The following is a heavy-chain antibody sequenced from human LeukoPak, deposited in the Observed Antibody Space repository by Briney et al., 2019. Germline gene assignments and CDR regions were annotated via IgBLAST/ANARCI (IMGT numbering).Heavy chain of an antibody. CDR3: ARDAYYYDSSGYYRFDY. Sequence: SETLSLTCTVSGGSISSYYWSWIRQPAGKGLEWIGRIYTSGSTNYNPSLKSRVTMSVDTSKNQFSLKLSSVTAADTAVYYCARDAYYYDSSGYYRFDYWGQGTLVTVSS. CDR1: GGSISSYY. V-gene: IGHV4-4*07. J-gene: IGHJ4*02. CDR2: IYTSGST. D-gene: IGHD3-22*01.